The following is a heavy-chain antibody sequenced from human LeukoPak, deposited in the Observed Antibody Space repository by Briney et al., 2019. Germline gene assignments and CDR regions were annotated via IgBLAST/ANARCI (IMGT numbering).Heavy chain of an antibody. Sequence: GGSLRLSCAASGFTLSSYAMSWVRQAPGEGLEWVSAISGSGGSTYYADSVKGRFTISRDNSKNTLYLQMNSLRAEDTAVYYCAKGQHDYGDLWDYWGQGTLVTVSS. J-gene: IGHJ4*02. V-gene: IGHV3-23*01. CDR3: AKGQHDYGDLWDY. CDR2: ISGSGGST. CDR1: GFTLSSYA. D-gene: IGHD4-17*01.